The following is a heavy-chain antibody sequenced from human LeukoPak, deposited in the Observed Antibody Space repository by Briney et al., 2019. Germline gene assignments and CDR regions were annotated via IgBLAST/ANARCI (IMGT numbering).Heavy chain of an antibody. D-gene: IGHD1-26*01. V-gene: IGHV3-33*06. CDR1: GFTFSTYW. CDR3: AKAMEGANIFDY. Sequence: GGSLRLSCAASGFTFSTYWMNWVRQAPGKGLEWVAVIWYDGSNKYYADSVKGRFTISRDNSKNTLYLQMNSLRAEDTAVYYCAKAMEGANIFDYWGQGTLVTVSS. CDR2: IWYDGSNK. J-gene: IGHJ4*02.